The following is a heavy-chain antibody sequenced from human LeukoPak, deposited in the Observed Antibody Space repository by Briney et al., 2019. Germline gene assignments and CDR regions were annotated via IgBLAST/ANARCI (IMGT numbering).Heavy chain of an antibody. CDR2: ISSSSSTI. CDR1: GFTFSSYS. D-gene: IGHD3-3*01. J-gene: IGHJ4*02. CDR3: ASTLRAIRFLEWLPTGPFDY. Sequence: GGSLRLSCAASGFTFSSYSMNWVRQAPGKGLEWVSYISSSSSTIYYADSVTGRFTISRDNANNSLYLQMNSLRAEDTAVYYCASTLRAIRFLEWLPTGPFDYWGQGTLVTVSS. V-gene: IGHV3-48*04.